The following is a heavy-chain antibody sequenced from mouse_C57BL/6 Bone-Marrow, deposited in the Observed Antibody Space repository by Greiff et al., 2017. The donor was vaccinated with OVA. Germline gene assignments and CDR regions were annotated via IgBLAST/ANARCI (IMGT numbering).Heavy chain of an antibody. CDR1: GYTFTSYT. D-gene: IGHD1-1*01. CDR2: INPSSGYT. Sequence: VQLQESGADLARPGASVKMSCKASGYTFTSYTMHWVKQRPGQGLEWIGYINPSSGYTKYNQKFKDKATLTADKSSSTAYMQLSSLTSEDSAVYYCARSEGSRHFDYWGQGTTLTVSA. J-gene: IGHJ2*01. V-gene: IGHV1-4*01. CDR3: ARSEGSRHFDY.